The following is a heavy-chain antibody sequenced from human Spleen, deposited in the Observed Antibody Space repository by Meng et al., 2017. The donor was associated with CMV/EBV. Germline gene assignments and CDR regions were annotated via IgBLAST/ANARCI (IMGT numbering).Heavy chain of an antibody. CDR2: IIPIFNTA. CDR3: ARGLCSSTSCYAYYYGMDV. CDR1: GGTFNSYA. D-gene: IGHD2-2*01. Sequence: SVKVSCKASGGTFNSYAITCVRQAPGQGLEWMGGIIPIFNTANYAQRFQGRVTVATDESTSTAYVELTSLRSEDTAVYYCARGLCSSTSCYAYYYGMDVWGQGTTVTVSS. J-gene: IGHJ6*02. V-gene: IGHV1-69*05.